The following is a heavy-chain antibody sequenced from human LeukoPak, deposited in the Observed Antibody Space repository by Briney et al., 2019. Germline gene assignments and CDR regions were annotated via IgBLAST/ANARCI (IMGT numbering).Heavy chain of an antibody. CDR2: MYYSGSS. V-gene: IGHV4-39*01. J-gene: IGHJ4*02. CDR3: GVAPDY. D-gene: IGHD3-3*01. Sequence: SETLSLTRTVSGGSISSGSKYRGWIRQPPGEGLEWIGSMYYSGSSYYNPSLKSRVTISVDTSKNQFSLRLTSVTAADTAVYYCGVAPDYWGQGTLVTVSS. CDR1: GGSISSGSKY.